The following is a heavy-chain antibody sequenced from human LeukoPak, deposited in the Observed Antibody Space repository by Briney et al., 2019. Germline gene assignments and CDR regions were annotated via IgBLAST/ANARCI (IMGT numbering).Heavy chain of an antibody. D-gene: IGHD6-13*01. J-gene: IGHJ5*02. V-gene: IGHV4-34*01. CDR2: INHSGST. Sequence: PSETLSLTCAVYGGSFSGYYWSWIRQPPGKGLEWIGEINHSGSTNYNPSLKSRVTISVDTSKNQFSLKLSSVTAADTAVYYCARGYSSSWPRGNWFDHWGQGTLVTVSS. CDR1: GGSFSGYY. CDR3: ARGYSSSWPRGNWFDH.